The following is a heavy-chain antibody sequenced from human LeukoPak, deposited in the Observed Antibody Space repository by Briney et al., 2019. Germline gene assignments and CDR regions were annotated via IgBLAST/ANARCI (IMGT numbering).Heavy chain of an antibody. J-gene: IGHJ6*03. V-gene: IGHV1-24*01. D-gene: IGHD6-13*01. Sequence: ASVKVSCMVSGYTLTELSMHWVRQAPGKGLEWMGGFDPKDGETIYAQKFQGRVTMTEDTSTDTAYMELSSLRSEDTAVYYCATQNGQQLAYPYYYMDVWGKGTTVTVSS. CDR3: ATQNGQQLAYPYYYMDV. CDR1: GYTLTELS. CDR2: FDPKDGET.